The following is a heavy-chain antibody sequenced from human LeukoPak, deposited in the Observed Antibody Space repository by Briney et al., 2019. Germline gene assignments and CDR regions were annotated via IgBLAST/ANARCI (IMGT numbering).Heavy chain of an antibody. CDR3: ARLNYYDSSGYYHVDYFDY. J-gene: IGHJ4*02. V-gene: IGHV4-61*01. Sequence: SQTLSLTCTVSGGSISSGSYYWSWIRQPPGKGLEWIGYIYYSGSTNYNPSLKSRVTISVDTSKNQFSLKLSSVTAADTAVYYCARLNYYDSSGYYHVDYFDYWGQGTLVTVSS. D-gene: IGHD3-22*01. CDR2: IYYSGST. CDR1: GGSISSGSYY.